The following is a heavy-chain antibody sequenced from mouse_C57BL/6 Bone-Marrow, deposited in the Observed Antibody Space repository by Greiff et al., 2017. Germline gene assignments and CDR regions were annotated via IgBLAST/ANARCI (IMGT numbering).Heavy chain of an antibody. D-gene: IGHD2-4*01. V-gene: IGHV1-85*01. CDR1: GYTFTSYD. CDR3: ARRGIYYEYLRFHWDFDG. J-gene: IGHJ1*03. Sequence: VQLQESGPELVKPGASVKLSCKASGYTFTSYDINWVKQRPGQGLEWIGWIYPRDGSTKYNEKFKGKATLTVDTSSSTAYMERLSLTSEDSAVYFCARRGIYYEYLRFHWDFDGWGTGTTVNVAA. CDR2: IYPRDGST.